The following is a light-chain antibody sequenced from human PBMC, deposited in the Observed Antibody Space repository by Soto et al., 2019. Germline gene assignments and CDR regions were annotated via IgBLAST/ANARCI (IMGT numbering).Light chain of an antibody. CDR3: CSYAGSYTYV. V-gene: IGLV2-11*01. CDR2: EVN. CDR1: SSDVGGYNY. J-gene: IGLJ1*01. Sequence: QSVLTQPRSVSGSPGQSVTISCTGTSSDVGGYNYVSWYQQHPGKAPKLVIYEVNKRPSGVPGHFSGSKSGNTASLTISGLQAEDEADYFCCSYAGSYTYVFGTGTKVTVL.